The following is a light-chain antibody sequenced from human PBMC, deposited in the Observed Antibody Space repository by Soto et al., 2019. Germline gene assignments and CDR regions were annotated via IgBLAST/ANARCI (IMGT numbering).Light chain of an antibody. Sequence: EIVISQSPATLSVSPGERATLSCRASQSVSSNLALYQQKFGQAPRLLIYGASTRATGLPARFSGSGSGTEFTLTISSLQSEDFAVYYCQQYNAWPLSFGGGTKVDI. V-gene: IGKV3-15*01. CDR1: QSVSSN. J-gene: IGKJ4*01. CDR2: GAS. CDR3: QQYNAWPLS.